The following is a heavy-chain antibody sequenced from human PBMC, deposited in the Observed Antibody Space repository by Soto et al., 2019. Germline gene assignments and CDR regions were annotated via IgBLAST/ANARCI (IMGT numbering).Heavy chain of an antibody. J-gene: IGHJ4*02. CDR1: GFTFSSYS. Sequence: GSLRLSCAASGFTFSSYSMNWVRQAPGKGLEWVSYISSSSSTIYYADSVKGRFTISRDNAKNSLYLQMNSLRAEDTAVYSFASLCSSTSCYARRFDYWGQGTLVTVSS. D-gene: IGHD2-2*01. V-gene: IGHV3-48*04. CDR2: ISSSSSTI. CDR3: ASLCSSTSCYARRFDY.